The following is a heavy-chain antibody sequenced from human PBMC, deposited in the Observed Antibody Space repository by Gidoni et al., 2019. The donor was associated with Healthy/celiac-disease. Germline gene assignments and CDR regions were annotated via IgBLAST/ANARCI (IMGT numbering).Heavy chain of an antibody. CDR1: GGTFSSYA. D-gene: IGHD6-13*01. CDR2: IIPIFGIA. J-gene: IGHJ6*02. CDR3: AREGYSSHRRNYYYYGMDV. Sequence: QVQLVQSGAEVKKPGSSVKVSCKASGGTFSSYAISWVRQAPGQGLEWMGRIIPIFGIANYAQKFQGRVTITAAKSTSTAYMELSSLRSEDTAVYYCAREGYSSHRRNYYYYGMDVWGQGTTVTVSS. V-gene: IGHV1-69*04.